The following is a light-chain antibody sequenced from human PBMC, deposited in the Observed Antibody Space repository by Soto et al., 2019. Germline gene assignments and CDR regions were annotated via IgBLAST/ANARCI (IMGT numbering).Light chain of an antibody. CDR3: QQYGSSPLT. J-gene: IGKJ4*01. CDR2: GAS. Sequence: EIVLTQSPGTLSLSPGERATLSCRASQSVSSSYLAWYQQKPGQAPRLLIYGASSRATGIPDRFSGSGSGTDFPLTISRLEPEDFAVYYCQQYGSSPLTFGGGPKVETK. V-gene: IGKV3-20*01. CDR1: QSVSSSY.